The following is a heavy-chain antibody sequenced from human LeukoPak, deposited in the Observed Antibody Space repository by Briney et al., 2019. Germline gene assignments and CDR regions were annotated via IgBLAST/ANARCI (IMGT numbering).Heavy chain of an antibody. Sequence: GGSLRLSCAASGFTFSSYWMSWVRQAPGKGLEWVSAISGSGGSTYYADSVKGRFTISRDNSKNTLYLQMNSLRAEDTAVYYCAKAGRGWYYWFDYWGQGTLVTVSS. D-gene: IGHD6-19*01. J-gene: IGHJ4*02. CDR2: ISGSGGST. CDR1: GFTFSSYW. CDR3: AKAGRGWYYWFDY. V-gene: IGHV3-23*01.